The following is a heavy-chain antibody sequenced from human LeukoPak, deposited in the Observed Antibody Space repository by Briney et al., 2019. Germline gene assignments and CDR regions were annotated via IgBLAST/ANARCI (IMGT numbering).Heavy chain of an antibody. CDR2: IYSGDSDT. V-gene: IGHV5-51*01. CDR3: ARSELLVLDFDY. CDR1: GYSFTSYW. D-gene: IGHD6-6*01. J-gene: IGHJ4*02. Sequence: GESLKISCKGSGYSFTSYWIGWVRQMPGKGLEGMGIIYSGDSDTRYSPSFQGQVTISGDKSISTAYLQWSSLKASDTAMYYCARSELLVLDFDYWGQGTLVTVPS.